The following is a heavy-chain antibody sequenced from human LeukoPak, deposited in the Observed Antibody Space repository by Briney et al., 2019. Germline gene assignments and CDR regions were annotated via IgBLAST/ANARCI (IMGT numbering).Heavy chain of an antibody. D-gene: IGHD2-2*01. Sequence: SETLSLTCGVYDGSFSDYYWSWIRQPPGKGLEWIGEINHSGNTNYNPSLKSRVTISVDTSKNQFSLKLSSVTAADTAVYYCATERSTIVVVPAAPFDYWGQGTLVTVSS. J-gene: IGHJ4*02. CDR3: ATERSTIVVVPAAPFDY. V-gene: IGHV4-34*01. CDR1: DGSFSDYY. CDR2: INHSGNT.